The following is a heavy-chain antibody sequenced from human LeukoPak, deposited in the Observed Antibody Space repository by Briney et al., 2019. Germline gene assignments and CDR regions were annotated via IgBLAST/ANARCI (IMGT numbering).Heavy chain of an antibody. J-gene: IGHJ1*01. V-gene: IGHV1-46*01. Sequence: ASVKVSCKASGYTFTSYYMHWVRQAPGRGLEWMGIINPSGGSTSYAQKFQGRVTMTRDTSTSTVYMELSRLTSDDTAVYFCARGTIGSYSSVHDWGQGTLITVSS. CDR3: ARGTIGSYSSVHD. CDR1: GYTFTSYY. CDR2: INPSGGST. D-gene: IGHD1-26*01.